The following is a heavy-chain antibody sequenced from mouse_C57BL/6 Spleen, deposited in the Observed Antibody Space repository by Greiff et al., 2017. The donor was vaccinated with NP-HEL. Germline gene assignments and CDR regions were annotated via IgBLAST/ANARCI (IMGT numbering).Heavy chain of an antibody. CDR2: IYPGGGYT. J-gene: IGHJ3*01. V-gene: IGHV1-63*01. CDR1: GYTFTNYW. CDR3: ARGDYYGSSYVAWFAY. D-gene: IGHD1-1*01. Sequence: QVQLQQSGAELVRPGTSVKMSCKASGYTFTNYWIGWAKQRPGQGLEWIGDIYPGGGYTNYNEKFKGKATLTADKSSSTAYMQFSSLTSEDSAIYYCARGDYYGSSYVAWFAYWGQGTLVTVSA.